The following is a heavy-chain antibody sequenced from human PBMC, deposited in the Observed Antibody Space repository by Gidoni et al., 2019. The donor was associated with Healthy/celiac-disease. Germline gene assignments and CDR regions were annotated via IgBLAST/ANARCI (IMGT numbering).Heavy chain of an antibody. CDR3: AKDLRSSGPAGGFDY. V-gene: IGHV3-23*01. Sequence: EVQLLESGGGLVQPGGSLRLSCAPSGFTFRSYAMSWVRQAPGKGLEWVSAMSGSGGSTYYADSVKGRFTISRDNSKNTLYLQMNSLRAEDTAVYYCAKDLRSSGPAGGFDYWGQGTLVTVSS. CDR2: MSGSGGST. CDR1: GFTFRSYA. D-gene: IGHD6-19*01. J-gene: IGHJ4*02.